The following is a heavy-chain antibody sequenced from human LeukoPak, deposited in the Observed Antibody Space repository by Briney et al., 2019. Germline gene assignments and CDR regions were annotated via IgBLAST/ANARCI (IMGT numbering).Heavy chain of an antibody. CDR1: GFTLSSYA. CDR3: ARDQLELRDYFDY. V-gene: IGHV3-30*02. D-gene: IGHD1-7*01. Sequence: GGSLRLSCAASGFTLSSYAMSWVRQAPGKGLEWVAFIRYDGSNKYYADSVKGRFTISRDNSKNTLYLQMNSLRAEDTAVYYCARDQLELRDYFDYWGQGTLVTVSS. CDR2: IRYDGSNK. J-gene: IGHJ4*02.